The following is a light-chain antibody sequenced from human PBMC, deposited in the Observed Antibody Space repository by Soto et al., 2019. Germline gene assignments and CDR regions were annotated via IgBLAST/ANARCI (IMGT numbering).Light chain of an antibody. CDR3: QSYDSSLSGVV. V-gene: IGLV1-40*01. CDR2: ANS. J-gene: IGLJ2*01. Sequence: QSVLTQPPSVSGAPGQRVTISCTGSSSNIGAGYDLHWYQQFPGTAPKIVIYANSNRPSGVPDRFSGSKSGTSASLAITGLQAEDEADYYCQSYDSSLSGVVFGGGTKLTVL. CDR1: SSNIGAGYD.